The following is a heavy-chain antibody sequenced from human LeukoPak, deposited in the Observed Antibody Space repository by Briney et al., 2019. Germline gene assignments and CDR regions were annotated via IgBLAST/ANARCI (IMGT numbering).Heavy chain of an antibody. Sequence: PSETLSLTCSVSDYPISGGHFWGWIRQPPGKGLEWIATISHDGSTYFNSSLKSRVIVSVDTSKNQFSLNLTSVNAADTAVYYCAREHCAGGYCYFLDYWGQGTLVTVSS. CDR3: AREHCAGGYCYFLDY. CDR2: ISHDGST. D-gene: IGHD2/OR15-2a*01. V-gene: IGHV4-38-2*02. CDR1: DYPISGGHF. J-gene: IGHJ4*02.